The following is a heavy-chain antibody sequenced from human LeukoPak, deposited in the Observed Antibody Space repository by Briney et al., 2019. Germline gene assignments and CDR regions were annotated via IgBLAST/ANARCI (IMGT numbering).Heavy chain of an antibody. CDR2: ISYSGST. CDR3: ASSSSWYSFDY. CDR1: GGSISSSTYS. Sequence: PSETLSLTCTVSGGSISSSTYSWGWIRQPPGKGLEWIGTISYSGSTYYKPSLKSRVTISVDTSKNQFSLRLSSVTAADTAVYYCASSSSWYSFDYWGPGTLVTVSS. D-gene: IGHD6-13*01. V-gene: IGHV4-39*01. J-gene: IGHJ4*02.